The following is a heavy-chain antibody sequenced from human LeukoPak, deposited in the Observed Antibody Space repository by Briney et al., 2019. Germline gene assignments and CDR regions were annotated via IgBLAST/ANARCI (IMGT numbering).Heavy chain of an antibody. Sequence: QPGGSLRLSCAASGFTFSSYAMSWVRQAPGKGLEWVSAISGSGAFTDYADSVKGRFTISRDNPKNTLYLQMNSLRAEDTAVYYCAKRSAESSGYFDYWGQGTLVTVPS. V-gene: IGHV3-23*01. CDR2: ISGSGAFT. D-gene: IGHD6-19*01. CDR1: GFTFSSYA. CDR3: AKRSAESSGYFDY. J-gene: IGHJ4*02.